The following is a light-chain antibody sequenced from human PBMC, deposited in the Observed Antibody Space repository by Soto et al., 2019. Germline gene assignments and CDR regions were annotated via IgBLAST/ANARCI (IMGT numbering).Light chain of an antibody. Sequence: QSVLTQPPSASGTPGQRVTISCSGGSSNIGSNTVNWYQQLPGTAPNLLIYSNDQRPSGVPDRFSGSKSGTSASVAISGLQSEDEADYYCAAWDDSLNAVVFGGGTKLTVL. CDR2: SND. CDR1: SSNIGSNT. CDR3: AAWDDSLNAVV. V-gene: IGLV1-44*01. J-gene: IGLJ2*01.